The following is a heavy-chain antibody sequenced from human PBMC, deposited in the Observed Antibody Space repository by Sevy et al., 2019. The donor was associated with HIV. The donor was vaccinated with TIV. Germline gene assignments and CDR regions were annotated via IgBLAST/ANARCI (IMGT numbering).Heavy chain of an antibody. J-gene: IGHJ3*02. CDR2: ISSSSSTI. D-gene: IGHD2-15*01. Sequence: GGSLRLSCAASGFTFSSYSMNWVRQAPGKGLEWGSYISSSSSTIYYADSVKGRFTISRDNAKNSLYLQMNSLRAEDTAVYYCARVGIVVGGAFDIWGQGTMVTLSS. CDR1: GFTFSSYS. CDR3: ARVGIVVGGAFDI. V-gene: IGHV3-48*01.